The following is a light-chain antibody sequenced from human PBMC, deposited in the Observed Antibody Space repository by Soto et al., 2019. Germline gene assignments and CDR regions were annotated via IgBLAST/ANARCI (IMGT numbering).Light chain of an antibody. V-gene: IGKV1-33*01. CDR2: DAS. CDR1: QDISNY. Sequence: DIQMTQSPSSLSASVGDRVTITVQASQDISNYLNWYQQKPGKAPTLLIYDASALPRGVPSRFSGSGSGTEFTLTISSLQPDDFATYYCQQYETYSGTFGQGTKVDI. J-gene: IGKJ1*01. CDR3: QQYETYSGT.